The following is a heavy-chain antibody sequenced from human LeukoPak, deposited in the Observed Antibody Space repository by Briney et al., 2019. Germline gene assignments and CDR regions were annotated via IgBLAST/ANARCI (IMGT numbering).Heavy chain of an antibody. Sequence: ASVKVSCKASGYTFTSYYMHWVRQAPGKGLEWMGGFDPEDGETIYAQKFQGRVTMTEDTSTDTAYMELSGLRSEDTAVYYCATKEIEVWGQGTLVTVSS. CDR1: GYTFTSYY. D-gene: IGHD3-22*01. CDR3: ATKEIEV. V-gene: IGHV1-24*01. J-gene: IGHJ4*02. CDR2: FDPEDGET.